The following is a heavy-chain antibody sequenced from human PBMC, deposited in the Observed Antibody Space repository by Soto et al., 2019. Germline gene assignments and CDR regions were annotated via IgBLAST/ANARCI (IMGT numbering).Heavy chain of an antibody. D-gene: IGHD1-26*01. V-gene: IGHV4-59*02. CDR1: RGSDTCHY. Sequence: PSETLSLTCFVSRGSDTCHYWRWIRQFTEKGLEWIAYPSYTVKTNYNSSLQLRVTISLDTSKNQLSLKLSSMTAADTAVYYCARDMHAGFTHYFCPSGQGTLVTGSS. CDR2: PSYTVKT. J-gene: IGHJ5*02. CDR3: ARDMHAGFTHYFCP.